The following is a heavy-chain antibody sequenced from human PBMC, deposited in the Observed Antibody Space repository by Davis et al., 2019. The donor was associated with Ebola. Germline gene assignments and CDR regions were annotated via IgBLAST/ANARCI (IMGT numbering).Heavy chain of an antibody. D-gene: IGHD2/OR15-2a*01. CDR2: ISVSSGYI. CDR1: GFIFSSYT. Sequence: GESLKISCAASGFIFSSYTMSWVRQAPGKGLEWVSSISVSSGYIYYEDSVKGRFTISRDNAKNSLYLLMNSLRAEDTAVYYCTRGRHSEPTYDDYWGQGTLVTVSS. J-gene: IGHJ4*02. CDR3: TRGRHSEPTYDDY. V-gene: IGHV3-21*01.